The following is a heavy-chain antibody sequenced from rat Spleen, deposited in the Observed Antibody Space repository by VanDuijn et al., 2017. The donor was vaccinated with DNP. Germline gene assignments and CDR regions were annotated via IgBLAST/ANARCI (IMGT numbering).Heavy chain of an antibody. Sequence: EVQLVESGGGLVQPGRSLKLSCAASGFTFSNYDMAWVRQAPTKGLEWVASISSSGATTYYRDSVKGRFTVSRDNAKSTLYLQMDSLRSEDTATYYCARHGHYYDGSYYVYAMDAWGQGVMVTVSS. J-gene: IGHJ2*01. D-gene: IGHD1-12*02. CDR2: ISSSGATT. V-gene: IGHV5-25*01. CDR1: GFTFSNYD. CDR3: ARHGHYYDGSYYVYAMDA.